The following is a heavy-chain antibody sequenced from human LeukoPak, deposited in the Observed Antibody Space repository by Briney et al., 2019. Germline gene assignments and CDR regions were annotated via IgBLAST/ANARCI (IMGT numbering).Heavy chain of an antibody. J-gene: IGHJ6*03. V-gene: IGHV4-34*01. CDR3: ARGATYDSSGYYYVPYYMDV. Sequence: PSETLSLTCAVYGGSFSGYYWSWIRQPPGKGLEWIGEINHSGSTNYNPSLKSRVIISVDTSKNQFSLKLSSVTAADTAVYYCARGATYDSSGYYYVPYYMDVWGKGTTVTVSS. D-gene: IGHD3-22*01. CDR1: GGSFSGYY. CDR2: INHSGST.